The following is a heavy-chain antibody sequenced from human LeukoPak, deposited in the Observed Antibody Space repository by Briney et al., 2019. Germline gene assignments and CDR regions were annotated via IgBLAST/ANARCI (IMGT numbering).Heavy chain of an antibody. Sequence: GASVKVSCKASGYTFTNYYMHWVRQAPGQGLEWMGWINPNSGGTNYAQKFQGRVTMTRDTSISTAYMELSRLRSDDTAVYYCARQLGVTVAEGYWGQGTLVTVSS. J-gene: IGHJ4*02. V-gene: IGHV1-2*02. CDR1: GYTFTNYY. CDR3: ARQLGVTVAEGY. D-gene: IGHD6-19*01. CDR2: INPNSGGT.